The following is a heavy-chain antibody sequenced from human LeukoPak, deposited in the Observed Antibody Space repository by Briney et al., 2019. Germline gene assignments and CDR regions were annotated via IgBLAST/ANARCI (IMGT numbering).Heavy chain of an antibody. V-gene: IGHV4-61*02. CDR3: ARDQTYSGSGIYTYFDY. Sequence: SETLSLTCTVSGGSISSGGHYWSWIRQPAGKGLEYLGRISSTGSTNYNPSLRSRVTISADTSKNHFSLKLTSVTAADTAVYYCARDQTYSGSGIYTYFDYSG. J-gene: IGHJ4*01. D-gene: IGHD3-10*01. CDR1: GGSISSGGHY. CDR2: ISSTGST.